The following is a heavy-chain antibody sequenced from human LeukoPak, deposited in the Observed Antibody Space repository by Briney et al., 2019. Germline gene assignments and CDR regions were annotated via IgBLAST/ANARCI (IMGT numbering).Heavy chain of an antibody. D-gene: IGHD3-22*01. V-gene: IGHV1-2*06. CDR3: AGEDNSSGYRPFDI. CDR2: INPNNGGT. CDR1: GYTFTGYY. J-gene: IGHJ3*02. Sequence: ASVKVPCKASGYTFTGYYIHWVRQAPGQGLEWMGRINPNNGGTNYAQKFQGRVTMTRDMSMSTAYMELSRLRSDDTAVYYCAGEDNSSGYRPFDIWGQGTMVTVPS.